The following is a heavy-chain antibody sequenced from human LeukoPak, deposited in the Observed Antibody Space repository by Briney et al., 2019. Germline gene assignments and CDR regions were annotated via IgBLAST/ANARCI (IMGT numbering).Heavy chain of an antibody. Sequence: ASVKVSCKASGYTFTSNYIHWVRQAPGQGLEWMGMIYPRDGSTSYAQKFQGRVTVTRDTSTSTIHMELSGLRSEDTAVYYCARDQEGFDYWGQGTLVTVSS. CDR1: GYTFTSNY. CDR3: ARDQEGFDY. J-gene: IGHJ4*02. V-gene: IGHV1-46*01. CDR2: IYPRDGST.